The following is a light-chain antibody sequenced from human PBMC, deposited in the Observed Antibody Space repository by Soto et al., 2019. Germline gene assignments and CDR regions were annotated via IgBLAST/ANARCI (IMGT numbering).Light chain of an antibody. J-gene: IGKJ1*01. V-gene: IGKV3-11*01. CDR1: HNVGNF. Sequence: EIVLTQSPDTLSLSPGERATLSCRASHNVGNFLAWYQQKPGQAPRLLIYDVSNRAIGIPPRFSGSGSGTAFTLTVSSLEPEDFAVYYCQQRFNWPRTFGQGTKVEMK. CDR3: QQRFNWPRT. CDR2: DVS.